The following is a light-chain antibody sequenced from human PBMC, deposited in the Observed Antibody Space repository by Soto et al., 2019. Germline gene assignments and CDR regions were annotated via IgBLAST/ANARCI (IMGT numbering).Light chain of an antibody. CDR3: SSHAGIINVV. CDR2: EVT. V-gene: IGLV2-8*01. J-gene: IGLJ3*02. CDR1: SGDVGGYNY. Sequence: QSALTQPPSASGSPGQSVTISCTGTSGDVGGYNYVSWYQQHPGKAPKLIIYEVTERPSGVPDRFSGSKSGNTASLTVSGLLAEDEADYYCSSHAGIINVVFGGGTKVTVL.